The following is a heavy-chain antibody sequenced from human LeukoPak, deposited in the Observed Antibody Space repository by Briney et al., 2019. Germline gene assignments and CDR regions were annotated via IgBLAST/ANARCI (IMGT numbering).Heavy chain of an antibody. Sequence: GGSLRLSCAASGLTFETYAMTWVRQAPGKGLEWVSALSGDSRSILYADSVKGRFTISRDNSKSTLYLQMNSLRAEDTAVYYCAKKRPDSNPLDSWGQGTLVTVSS. V-gene: IGHV3-23*01. D-gene: IGHD5-18*01. CDR1: GLTFETYA. CDR2: LSGDSRSI. CDR3: AKKRPDSNPLDS. J-gene: IGHJ4*02.